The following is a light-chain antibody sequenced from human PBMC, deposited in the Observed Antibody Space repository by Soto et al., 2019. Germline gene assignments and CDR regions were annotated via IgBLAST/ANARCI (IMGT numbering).Light chain of an antibody. CDR2: DVS. CDR1: QSVSRW. V-gene: IGKV1-5*01. Sequence: DIQMTQSPSTLSASVGDRVTITCRASQSVSRWLAWYQQKPGRAPKLLIFDVSNLEPGVPSRFSGSGSGTEFTLTISSLQPEDFATYYCQQSYSTPPYTFGQGTKV. J-gene: IGKJ2*01. CDR3: QQSYSTPPYT.